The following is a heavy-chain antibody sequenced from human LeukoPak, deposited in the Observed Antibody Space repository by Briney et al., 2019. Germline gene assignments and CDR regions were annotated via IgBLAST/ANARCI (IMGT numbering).Heavy chain of an antibody. J-gene: IGHJ3*02. CDR2: IYYSGNT. V-gene: IGHV4-59*01. CDR3: ARVEYGGPRSAFDI. Sequence: SETLSLTCSVSGGSISSYYWSWIRQPPGKGLEWIGYIYYSGNTNYNPSLRSRVTISVDTSKNQFSLKLSSVTAADTAVYYCARVEYGGPRSAFDIWGQGTIVTVSS. D-gene: IGHD4-23*01. CDR1: GGSISSYY.